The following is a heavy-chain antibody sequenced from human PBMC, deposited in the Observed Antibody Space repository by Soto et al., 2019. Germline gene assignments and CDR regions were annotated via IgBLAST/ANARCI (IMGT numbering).Heavy chain of an antibody. CDR2: MYPGDSAT. CDR1: WCMFIGYG. CDR3: ARAFSGTINPHNFDY. V-gene: IGHV5-51*01. D-gene: IGHD1-7*01. J-gene: IGHJ4*02. Sequence: VLRRIGWNGAWCMFIGYGGGWVRHRAWQGMEWMAIMYPGDSATRYSPSFQGQVTISADKSIRTAYLQRSSLKASDTAVYYCARAFSGTINPHNFDYWGQATLVTVSS.